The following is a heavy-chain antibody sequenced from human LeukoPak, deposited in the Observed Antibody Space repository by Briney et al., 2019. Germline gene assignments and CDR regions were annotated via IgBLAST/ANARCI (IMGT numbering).Heavy chain of an antibody. J-gene: IGHJ4*02. CDR3: ARVFYYDSSGYYYFDY. Sequence: GGSLRLSCAASGFTFSSYSMNWVRQAPGKGLEWVSSISSSSSYIYYADSVKGRFTISRDSAKNSLYLQMNSLRAEDTAVYYCARVFYYDSSGYYYFDYWGQGTLVTVSS. CDR2: ISSSSSYI. D-gene: IGHD3-22*01. CDR1: GFTFSSYS. V-gene: IGHV3-21*01.